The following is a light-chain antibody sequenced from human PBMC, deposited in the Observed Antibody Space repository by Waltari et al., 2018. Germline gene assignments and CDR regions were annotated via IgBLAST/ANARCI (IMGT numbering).Light chain of an antibody. V-gene: IGLV1-51*01. CDR3: GTWDTGLSAGGV. Sequence: QSVFTQPPSLSAAPGQTVTISCSGRSSNIGDHSVSWYQQVPGTAPKVLIDETEKRASGIPDRFSASKSGTSATLVITGLQTGDEATYYCGTWDTGLSAGGVFGTGTRVSVL. CDR1: SSNIGDHS. J-gene: IGLJ1*01. CDR2: ETE.